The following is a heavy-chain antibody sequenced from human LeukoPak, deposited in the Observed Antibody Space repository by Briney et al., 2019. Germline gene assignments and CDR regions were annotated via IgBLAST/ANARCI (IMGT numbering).Heavy chain of an antibody. J-gene: IGHJ4*02. CDR2: MSPDSGYT. CDR1: GYTFTSYD. CDR3: EIYTGYDSF. Sequence: ASVKVSCKASGYTFTSYDITWVRQATGQGLEWMGWMSPDSGYTGYAQKFQGRVTLTRNTSVSTAFMELSSLRSEDTAVYYCEIYTGYDSFWGQGTLVTVSS. V-gene: IGHV1-8*01. D-gene: IGHD5-12*01.